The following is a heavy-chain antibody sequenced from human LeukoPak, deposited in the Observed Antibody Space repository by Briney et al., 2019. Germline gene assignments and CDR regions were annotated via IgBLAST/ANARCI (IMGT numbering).Heavy chain of an antibody. J-gene: IGHJ3*02. Sequence: ASVKVSCKASGYTFTSYYMHWVRQAPGQGLEWMGIINPSGGSTSYAQKFQGRVTMTRDMSTSTVYMELSSLRSEDTAVYYCARRRAYDSSGYRVAFDIWGQGTMVTVSS. D-gene: IGHD3-22*01. V-gene: IGHV1-46*01. CDR3: ARRRAYDSSGYRVAFDI. CDR1: GYTFTSYY. CDR2: INPSGGST.